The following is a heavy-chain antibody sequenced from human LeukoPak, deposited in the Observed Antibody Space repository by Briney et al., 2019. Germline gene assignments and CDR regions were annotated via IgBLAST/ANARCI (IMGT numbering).Heavy chain of an antibody. CDR2: IKRKTDGGTT. CDR1: GFSFNNAW. D-gene: IGHD2-15*01. Sequence: GGSLRLSCAASGFSFNNAWMSWLCQAPGKGLEWVGRIKRKTDGGTTDYAAPVKGRFTISRDDSKNTMYLQMNRLKTEDTAVYYCTTDASTYCPKSVWYAGGNFAYWGQGTLVTVSS. V-gene: IGHV3-15*01. J-gene: IGHJ4*02. CDR3: TTDASTYCPKSVWYAGGNFAY.